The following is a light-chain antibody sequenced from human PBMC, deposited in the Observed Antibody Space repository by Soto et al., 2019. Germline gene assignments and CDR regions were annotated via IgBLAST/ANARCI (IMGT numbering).Light chain of an antibody. CDR2: DVS. V-gene: IGLV2-11*01. J-gene: IGLJ1*01. CDR3: CSYAGSHTFV. Sequence: QSVLTQPRSVSGSPGQSVTISCTGTSSDVGGYDYVSWYQQHPGKAPKLMIYDVSERPSGVPDRFSGSKSGNTASLTISGLQAEDEAAYHCCSYAGSHTFVFGTGTKVTVL. CDR1: SSDVGGYDY.